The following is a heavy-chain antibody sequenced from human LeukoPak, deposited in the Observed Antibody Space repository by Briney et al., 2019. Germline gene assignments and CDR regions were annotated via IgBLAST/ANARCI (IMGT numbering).Heavy chain of an antibody. CDR3: AKDLTPGIAAAGNPLDY. CDR2: IWYGGSNK. V-gene: IGHV3-30*18. CDR1: GFTFSSYG. Sequence: GRSLRLSCAASGFTFSSYGMHWVRQAPGKGLEWVAVIWYGGSNKYYADSVKGRFTISRDNSKNTLYLQMNSLRAEDTAVYYCAKDLTPGIAAAGNPLDYWGQGTLVTVSS. J-gene: IGHJ4*02. D-gene: IGHD6-13*01.